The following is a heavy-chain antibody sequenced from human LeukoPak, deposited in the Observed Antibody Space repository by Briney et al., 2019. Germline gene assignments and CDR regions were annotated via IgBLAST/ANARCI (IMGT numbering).Heavy chain of an antibody. D-gene: IGHD1-1*01. Sequence: GGSLRLSCTASGFTFSGSAMHWVRQASGKGLEWVGRIRSKANSYATVYAASVKGRFTISRDDSKDTAYLQMNSLKTEDTAVYYCTSGLSVRRSNNTPVDYWGQGTLVTVSS. CDR2: IRSKANSYAT. CDR3: TSGLSVRRSNNTPVDY. J-gene: IGHJ4*02. V-gene: IGHV3-73*01. CDR1: GFTFSGSA.